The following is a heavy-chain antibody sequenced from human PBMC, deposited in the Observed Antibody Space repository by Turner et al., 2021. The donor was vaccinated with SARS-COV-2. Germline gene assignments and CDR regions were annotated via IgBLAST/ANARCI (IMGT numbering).Heavy chain of an antibody. V-gene: IGHV1-69*06. Sequence: QVQLVQSGAGVKKPGASVTVSCKPSGCTLSSHTISCVRQGPGQRREWKGGIRPTNGTANDDEKFQDTVEMTADKSTSEDDMERRNLRSENTGALDCARDDPSQVPYYYWGVDVWGQGTTVTVSS. CDR2: IRPTNGTA. J-gene: IGHJ6*02. CDR3: ARDDPSQVPYYYWGVDV. CDR1: GCTLSSHT.